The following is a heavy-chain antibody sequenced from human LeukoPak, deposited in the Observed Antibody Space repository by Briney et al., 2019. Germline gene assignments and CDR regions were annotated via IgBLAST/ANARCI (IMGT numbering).Heavy chain of an antibody. D-gene: IGHD6-13*01. CDR1: GFTFSSYA. CDR2: ISYDGSNK. CDR3: ASSSAAIDY. J-gene: IGHJ4*02. Sequence: PGGSLRLSCAASGFTFSSYAMHWVRQAPGKGLEWVAVISYDGSNKYYADSVKGRFTISRDNSKNTLYLQMNGLRAEDTAVYYCASSSAAIDYWGQGTLVTVSS. V-gene: IGHV3-30-3*01.